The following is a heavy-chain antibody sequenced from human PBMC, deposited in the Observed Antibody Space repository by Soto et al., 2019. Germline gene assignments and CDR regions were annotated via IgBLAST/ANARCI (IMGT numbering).Heavy chain of an antibody. CDR1: GGTFSSYA. Sequence: QVQLVQSGAEVKKPGSSVKVSCKASGGTFSSYAISWVRQAPGQGLEWMGGIIPIFGTANYAQKFQGRVTITADESTSTAYMELSSLRSEDTAVYYCARGGQYYDILTGYSKSGAGYYYGMDVWGQGTTVTVSS. CDR2: IIPIFGTA. CDR3: ARGGQYYDILTGYSKSGAGYYYGMDV. D-gene: IGHD3-9*01. V-gene: IGHV1-69*01. J-gene: IGHJ6*02.